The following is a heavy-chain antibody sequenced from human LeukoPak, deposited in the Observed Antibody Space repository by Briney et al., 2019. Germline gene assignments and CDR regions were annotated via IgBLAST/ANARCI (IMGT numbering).Heavy chain of an antibody. J-gene: IGHJ5*02. D-gene: IGHD6-19*01. CDR1: GGTFSSYA. V-gene: IGHV1-69*13. CDR2: IIPIFGTA. Sequence: ASVKVSCKASGGTFSSYAISWVRQAPGQGLEWMGGIIPIFGTANYAQKFQGRVTITADESTSTAYMELSSLRSEDTAVYYCARVTSGWSGDWFDPWGQGTLVTVSS. CDR3: ARVTSGWSGDWFDP.